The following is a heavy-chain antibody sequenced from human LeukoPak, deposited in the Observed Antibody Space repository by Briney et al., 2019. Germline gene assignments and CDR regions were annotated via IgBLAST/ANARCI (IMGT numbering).Heavy chain of an antibody. Sequence: GGSLRLSCAASGFTFSSYWMHWVRHAPGKGLVWVSRINSDGSSTSYADSVKGRFTISRDNAKNTLYLQMNSLRAEDTAVYYCARVSRAIGAFDIWGQGTMVTVSS. D-gene: IGHD2-2*01. CDR1: GFTFSSYW. J-gene: IGHJ3*02. V-gene: IGHV3-74*01. CDR2: INSDGSST. CDR3: ARVSRAIGAFDI.